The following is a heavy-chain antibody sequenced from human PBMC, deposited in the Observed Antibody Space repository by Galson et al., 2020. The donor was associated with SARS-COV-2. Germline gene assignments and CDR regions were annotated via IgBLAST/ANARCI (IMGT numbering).Heavy chain of an antibody. Sequence: SETLSLTCAVYGGSFTGYYWSWIRQPPGKGLEWIGEFTRFGSTNYNPSLKNRVSMSLDTSKNQFALKLTSVTAADTAVYYCARLDVVDTYWYFDLWGRGTLVSVSS. D-gene: IGHD2-21*01. J-gene: IGHJ2*01. CDR3: ARLDVVDTYWYFDL. CDR1: GGSFTGYY. CDR2: FTRFGST. V-gene: IGHV4-34*01.